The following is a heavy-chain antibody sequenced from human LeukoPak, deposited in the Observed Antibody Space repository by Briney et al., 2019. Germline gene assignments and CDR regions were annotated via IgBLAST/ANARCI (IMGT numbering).Heavy chain of an antibody. J-gene: IGHJ4*02. Sequence: SETLSLTCTVSGGSISSYYWSWIRQPPGKGLEWIGYIYYSGSTNYNPSLKSRVTISVDTSKNQFSLKLSSVTAADTAVYYCARGATSQLFDYWGLGTLVTVSS. CDR2: IYYSGST. CDR3: ARGATSQLFDY. V-gene: IGHV4-59*01. CDR1: GGSISSYY. D-gene: IGHD5-12*01.